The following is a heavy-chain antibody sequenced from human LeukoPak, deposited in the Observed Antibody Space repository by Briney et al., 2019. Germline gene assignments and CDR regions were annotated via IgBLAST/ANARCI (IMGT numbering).Heavy chain of an antibody. CDR2: ITSSGTTT. V-gene: IGHV3-11*01. J-gene: IGHJ5*02. Sequence: PGGSLRLSCSASGFSFSDSYMSWFRLSPEKGLEWIAYITSSGTTTDYGDSVKGRFTISRVNAKNSLYLQMNSLRPEDTAVYYCARDPGYGDPSWGQGTLVTVSS. D-gene: IGHD4/OR15-4a*01. CDR1: GFSFSDSY. CDR3: ARDPGYGDPS.